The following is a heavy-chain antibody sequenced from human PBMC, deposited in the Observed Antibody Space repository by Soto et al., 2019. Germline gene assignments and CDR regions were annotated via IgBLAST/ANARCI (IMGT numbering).Heavy chain of an antibody. D-gene: IGHD3-9*01. V-gene: IGHV3-33*01. CDR2: IWYDGSNK. CDR3: ARGPQYYDILTGPDY. J-gene: IGHJ4*02. CDR1: GFTFSSYG. Sequence: PXGSLNLSCATSGFTFSSYGMHLVRQAAGKGLEWVAVIWYDGSNKYYADSVRGRFTISRDNSKNTLYLQMNSLRAEDTAVYYCARGPQYYDILTGPDYWGQGTLVTVSS.